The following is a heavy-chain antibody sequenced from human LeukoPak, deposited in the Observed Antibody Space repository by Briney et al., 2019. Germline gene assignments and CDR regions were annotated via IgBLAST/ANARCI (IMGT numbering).Heavy chain of an antibody. D-gene: IGHD3-10*02. CDR1: GYTFTGYY. J-gene: IGHJ3*02. V-gene: IGHV1-2*02. CDR3: AGWGFMFGEVRDAFDI. Sequence: ASVKVSCKASGYTFTGYYMHWVRQAPGQGLEWMGWINPNSGGTNYAQKFQGRVTMTRDTSISTAYMELSRLRSDDTAVYYCAGWGFMFGEVRDAFDIWGQGTMVTVSS. CDR2: INPNSGGT.